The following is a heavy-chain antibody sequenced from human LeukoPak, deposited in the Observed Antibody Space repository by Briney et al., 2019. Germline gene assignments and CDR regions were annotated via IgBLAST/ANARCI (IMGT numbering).Heavy chain of an antibody. Sequence: GGSLRLSCAASGFTFSSYSMNWVRQAPGRGLEWVSSISSSSSYIYYVETVKGRFTISRDNARNSLYLQMNSLRAEDTAVYYCARGYSNYGYAFDIWGQGTMVTVSS. CDR2: ISSSSSYI. CDR3: ARGYSNYGYAFDI. J-gene: IGHJ3*02. CDR1: GFTFSSYS. D-gene: IGHD4-11*01. V-gene: IGHV3-21*01.